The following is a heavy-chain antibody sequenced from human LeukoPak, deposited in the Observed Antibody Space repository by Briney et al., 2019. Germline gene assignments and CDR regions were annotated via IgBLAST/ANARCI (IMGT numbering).Heavy chain of an antibody. CDR1: GYTFTSFG. CDR3: AVRSGTYPYYFDY. CDR2: IRAYNGKT. J-gene: IGHJ4*02. Sequence: ASVKVSCKASGYTFTSFGISWVRQAPGQGPEWMGWIRAYNGKTNYAQNLQGRVTMTTDTSTTTAYMELRSLRSDDTAVYCCAVRSGTYPYYFDYWGQGTLVTVSS. D-gene: IGHD1-26*01. V-gene: IGHV1-18*01.